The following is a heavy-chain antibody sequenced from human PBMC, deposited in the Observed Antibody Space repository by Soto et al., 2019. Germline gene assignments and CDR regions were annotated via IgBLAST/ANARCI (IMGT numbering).Heavy chain of an antibody. CDR1: GGSISSYY. D-gene: IGHD3-10*01. CDR3: ARQKAVRRAFDI. J-gene: IGHJ3*02. Sequence: PSETLSLTCTVSGGSISSYYWSWIRQPPGKGLEWIGYIYYSGSTNYNPSLKSRVTISVDTSKNQFSLKLSSVTAADTAVYYCARQKAVRRAFDIWGQGTMVTVSS. CDR2: IYYSGST. V-gene: IGHV4-59*08.